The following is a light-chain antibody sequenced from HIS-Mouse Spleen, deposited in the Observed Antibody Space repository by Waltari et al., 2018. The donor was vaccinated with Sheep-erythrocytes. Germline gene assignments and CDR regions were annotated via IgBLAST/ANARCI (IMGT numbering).Light chain of an antibody. CDR3: QAWDSSTAV. V-gene: IGLV3-1*01. CDR1: QLGVRY. Sequence: SYELPQPPSVSVSPGQTASLPRSGSQLGVRYACWYQQKPGQPPVLVIYQDSKRPSGVPERFSGSNSGNTATLTISGTQAMDEADYYCQAWDSSTAVFGGGTKLTVL. CDR2: QDS. J-gene: IGLJ2*01.